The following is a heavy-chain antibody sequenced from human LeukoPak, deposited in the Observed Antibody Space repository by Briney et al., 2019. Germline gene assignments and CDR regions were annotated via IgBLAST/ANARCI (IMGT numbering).Heavy chain of an antibody. J-gene: IGHJ6*04. Sequence: GASVKVSCKASGYTFTSYDINWVRQATGQGLEWMGWMNPNSGNTGYAQKFQGRVTMTRNTSISTAYMELSSLRSEDTAVYYCARDGGRGVVVVAATPGYYYGMDVWGKGTTVTVSS. CDR3: ARDGGRGVVVVAATPGYYYGMDV. V-gene: IGHV1-8*01. D-gene: IGHD2-15*01. CDR1: GYTFTSYD. CDR2: MNPNSGNT.